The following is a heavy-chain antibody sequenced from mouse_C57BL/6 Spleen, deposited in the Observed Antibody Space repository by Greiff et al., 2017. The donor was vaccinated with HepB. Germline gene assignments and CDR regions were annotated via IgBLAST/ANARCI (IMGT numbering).Heavy chain of an antibody. V-gene: IGHV1-15*01. Sequence: HVQLQQSGAELVRPGASVTLSCKASGYTFTDYEMHWVKQTPVHGLEWIGAIDPETGGTAYNQKFKGKAILTADKSSSTAYMELRSLTSEDSAVYYCTRSGDYGLFAYWGQGTLVTVSA. CDR2: IDPETGGT. CDR1: GYTFTDYE. J-gene: IGHJ3*01. D-gene: IGHD1-1*01. CDR3: TRSGDYGLFAY.